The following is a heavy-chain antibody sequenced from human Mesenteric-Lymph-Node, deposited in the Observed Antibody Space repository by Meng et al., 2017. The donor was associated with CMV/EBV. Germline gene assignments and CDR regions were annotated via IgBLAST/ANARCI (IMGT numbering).Heavy chain of an antibody. Sequence: SETLSLTCTVSGGSLNNGDCYWSWIRQPPGKGLEWIGYIYYSGSTFYNPSLKSRVSISLDTSKNQFSLKLSSVTAADTAVYYCAREGGPVLRFLEYFPKPDNYYYFYGIDVWGQGTTVTVSS. J-gene: IGHJ6*02. CDR2: IYYSGST. D-gene: IGHD3-3*01. CDR3: AREGGPVLRFLEYFPKPDNYYYFYGIDV. V-gene: IGHV4-30-4*01. CDR1: GGSLNNGDCY.